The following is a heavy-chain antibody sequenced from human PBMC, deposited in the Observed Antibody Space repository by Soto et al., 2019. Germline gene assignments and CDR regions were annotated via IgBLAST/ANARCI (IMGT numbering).Heavy chain of an antibody. V-gene: IGHV2-5*02. CDR2: IYWDDDK. D-gene: IGHD3-3*01. J-gene: IGHJ6*02. CDR1: GFSLDTSGVG. CDR3: SHMESRVASYGLDV. Sequence: QITLKESGPPLVKPTQPLTLTCTFSGFSLDTSGVGVAWIRQPPGKALEWLTLIYWDDDKRYSPSLRSRLTTTKDAYENPVVLTTTNIDPVDTATHYCSHMESRVASYGLDVWGQGTTVTVSS.